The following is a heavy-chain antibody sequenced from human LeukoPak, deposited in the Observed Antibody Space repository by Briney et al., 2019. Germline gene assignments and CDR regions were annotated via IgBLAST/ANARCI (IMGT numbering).Heavy chain of an antibody. CDR3: STVSPYYGSGTTSPDS. V-gene: IGHV3-15*01. CDR2: IKSKTDGGKT. J-gene: IGHJ4*02. CDR1: GFPFSNAW. Sequence: GGSLRLSCAASGFPFSNAWMSWVRQAPGKVMEWDGRIKSKTDGGKTDYAAPVQGRFSISRDDSENTLYLQMNGLNTEDTAVYYCSTVSPYYGSGTTSPDSWGQGTLVVVSS. D-gene: IGHD3-10*01.